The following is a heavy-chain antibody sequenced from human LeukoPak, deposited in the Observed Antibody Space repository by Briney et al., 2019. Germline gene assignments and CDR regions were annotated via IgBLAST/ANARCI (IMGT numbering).Heavy chain of an antibody. CDR3: ARSSYCSGGSCYSLTGVGY. Sequence: SSETLSLTCTVSGGSISSYYWSWIRQPPGKGLEWIGYVYYSGSTNYNPSLKSRVTISVDTSKNQFSLRLSSVTAADTAVYYCARSSYCSGGSCYSLTGVGYRGQGTLVTVSS. V-gene: IGHV4-59*01. D-gene: IGHD2-15*01. J-gene: IGHJ4*02. CDR2: VYYSGST. CDR1: GGSISSYY.